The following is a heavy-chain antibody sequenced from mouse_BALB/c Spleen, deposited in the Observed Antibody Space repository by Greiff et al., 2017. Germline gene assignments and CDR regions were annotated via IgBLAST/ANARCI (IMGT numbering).Heavy chain of an antibody. Sequence: QVQLQQSGAELVRPGTSVKVSCKASGYAFTNYLIEWVKQRPGQGLEWIGVINPGSGGTNYNEKFKGKATLTADKSSSTAYMQLSSLTSDDSAVYFCARVRGYDYDGRNAMDYWGQGTSVTVSS. V-gene: IGHV1-54*01. CDR3: ARVRGYDYDGRNAMDY. J-gene: IGHJ4*01. CDR2: INPGSGGT. D-gene: IGHD2-4*01. CDR1: GYAFTNYL.